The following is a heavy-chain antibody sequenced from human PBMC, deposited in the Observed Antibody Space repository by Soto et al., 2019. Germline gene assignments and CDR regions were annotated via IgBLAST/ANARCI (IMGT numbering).Heavy chain of an antibody. CDR3: VKDESINWYSGHFRH. D-gene: IGHD6-13*01. CDR1: GFTSDDYA. V-gene: IGHV3-9*02. J-gene: IGHJ1*01. CDR2: INWNSGSI. Sequence: PGGSLRLSCAASGFTSDDYAMHWVRQVPGKGLEWVSGINWNSGSIGYGDSVKGRFAISRDNAKNSLHLQMNSLSAEDTAFYYCVKDESINWYSGHFRHWGQGTLVTV.